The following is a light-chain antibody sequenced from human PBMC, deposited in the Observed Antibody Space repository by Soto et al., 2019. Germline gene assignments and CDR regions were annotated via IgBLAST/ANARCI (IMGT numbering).Light chain of an antibody. Sequence: EVVMTQSPATLSVSPGERATLSCRASQSVNANLAWYQQKPGQAPRLLIHGASNRATGIPARFSGSGFGTAFILPIGSLQSEDFAVYYCQQYNTWLWTFGQGTKVEIK. V-gene: IGKV3-15*01. J-gene: IGKJ1*01. CDR2: GAS. CDR1: QSVNAN. CDR3: QQYNTWLWT.